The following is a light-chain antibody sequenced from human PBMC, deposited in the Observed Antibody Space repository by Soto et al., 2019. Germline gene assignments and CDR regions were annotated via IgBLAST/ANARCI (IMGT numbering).Light chain of an antibody. CDR2: WAP. CDR1: QSVLYSSNNKNY. J-gene: IGKJ1*01. CDR3: QQYYSTRT. Sequence: DIVMTQSPDSLAVSLGERATINCKSSQSVLYSSNNKNYLAWYQQKPGQPPKLLIYWAPTRESGVPDRFSGSGSGTDFTLTISSRQAEDVAVYYCQQYYSTRTFGQGTKVEIK. V-gene: IGKV4-1*01.